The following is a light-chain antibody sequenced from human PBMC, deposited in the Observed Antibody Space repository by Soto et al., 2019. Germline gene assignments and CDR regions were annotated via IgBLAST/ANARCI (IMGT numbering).Light chain of an antibody. CDR3: SSYTSSSTLEGVV. CDR2: DVS. J-gene: IGLJ2*01. CDR1: SSDVGGYNY. Sequence: QSVLTQPASVSGSPGQSITISCTGTSSDVGGYNYVSWYQQHPGKAPKLMIYDVSNRPSGVSNRFSGSKSGNTASLTISGLQAEDEADYYCSSYTSSSTLEGVVFGGGTKL. V-gene: IGLV2-14*01.